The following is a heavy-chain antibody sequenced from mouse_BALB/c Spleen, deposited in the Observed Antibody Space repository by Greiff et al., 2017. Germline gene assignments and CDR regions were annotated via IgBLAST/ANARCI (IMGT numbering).Heavy chain of an antibody. J-gene: IGHJ1*01. Sequence: VMLVESGPGLVAPSQSLSITCTVSGFSLTSYGVHWVRQPPGKGLEWLGVIWAGGSTNYNSALMSRLSISKDNSKSQVFLKMNSLQTDDTAMYYCARGDYWYFDVWGAGTTVTVSS. CDR2: IWAGGST. V-gene: IGHV2-9*02. CDR1: GFSLTSYG. CDR3: ARGDYWYFDV.